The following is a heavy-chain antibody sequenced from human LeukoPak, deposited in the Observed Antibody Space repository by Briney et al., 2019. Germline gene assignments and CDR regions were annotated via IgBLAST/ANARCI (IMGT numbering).Heavy chain of an antibody. J-gene: IGHJ5*02. Sequence: SETLSLTCAVYGGSFSGYYWSWIRQPPGKGLEWIGEINHSGSTNYNPSLKSRVTISVDTSKNQFSLKLSSVTAADTAVYYCARGGPYYDFWGGYSPQPNWFDPWGQGTLVTVSS. CDR1: GGSFSGYY. CDR3: ARGGPYYDFWGGYSPQPNWFDP. D-gene: IGHD3-3*01. V-gene: IGHV4-34*01. CDR2: INHSGST.